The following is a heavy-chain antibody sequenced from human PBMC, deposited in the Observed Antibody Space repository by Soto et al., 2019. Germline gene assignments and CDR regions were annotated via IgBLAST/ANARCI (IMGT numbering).Heavy chain of an antibody. J-gene: IGHJ4*02. D-gene: IGHD3-3*01. CDR3: AKDSRYDFWSGYYPAYVDY. Sequence: PVGSLRLSCAASGFTFSSYGMHWVRQAPGKGLEWVAVISYDGSNKYYADSVKGRFTISRDNSKNTLYLQMNSLRAEDTAVYYCAKDSRYDFWSGYYPAYVDYWGQGTLVTVSS. CDR2: ISYDGSNK. V-gene: IGHV3-30*18. CDR1: GFTFSSYG.